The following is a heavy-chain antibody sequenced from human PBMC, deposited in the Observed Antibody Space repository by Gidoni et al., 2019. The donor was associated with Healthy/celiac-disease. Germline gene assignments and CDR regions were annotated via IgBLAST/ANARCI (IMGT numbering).Heavy chain of an antibody. D-gene: IGHD3-9*01. CDR3: ARDRIILTGSDAFDI. V-gene: IGHV3-30-3*01. Sequence: QVQLVESGGGVVQPGRSLRLSCAASGFTFSRYAMHWVRQAPGKGLEWVAVISYDGSNKYYADSVKGRFTISRDNSKNTLYLQMNSLRAEDTAVYYCARDRIILTGSDAFDIWGQGTMVTVSS. CDR1: GFTFSRYA. J-gene: IGHJ3*02. CDR2: ISYDGSNK.